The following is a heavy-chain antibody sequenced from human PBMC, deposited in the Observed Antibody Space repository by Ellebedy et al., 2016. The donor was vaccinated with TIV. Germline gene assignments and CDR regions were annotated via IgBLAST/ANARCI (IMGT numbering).Heavy chain of an antibody. V-gene: IGHV3-11*06. Sequence: GESLKISCAASGFTFSDYYMSWIRQAPGKGLEWISYISSSTTYTNYADSVKGRFTISRDNAKNSLYLRMNSLRAEDTAVYFCAGDRSDAFDIWGQGTLVTVSS. J-gene: IGHJ3*02. CDR2: ISSSTTYT. CDR1: GFTFSDYY. CDR3: AGDRSDAFDI.